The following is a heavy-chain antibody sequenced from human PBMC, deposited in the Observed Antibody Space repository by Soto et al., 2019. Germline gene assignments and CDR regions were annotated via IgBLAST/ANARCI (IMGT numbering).Heavy chain of an antibody. CDR3: TKGITIFRGGVRNELYGMDV. J-gene: IGHJ6*02. D-gene: IGHD3-9*01. Sequence: HPGGSLRLSCTASGFTFGDYAMSWFRQAPGKGLEWVGFIRSKAYGGTTEYAASVKGRFTISRDDSKSIAYLQMNSLKTEDTAVYYCTKGITIFRGGVRNELYGMDVWGQGTTVTVSS. V-gene: IGHV3-49*03. CDR2: IRSKAYGGTT. CDR1: GFTFGDYA.